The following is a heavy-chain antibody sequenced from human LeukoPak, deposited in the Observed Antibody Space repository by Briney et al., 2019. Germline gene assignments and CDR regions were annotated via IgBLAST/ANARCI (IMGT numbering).Heavy chain of an antibody. CDR3: ARVDEGGQFRYYGMDR. CDR2: IKPKSDDT. D-gene: IGHD3-16*01. CDR1: GYSFNVYY. V-gene: IGHV1-2*02. Sequence: GASVKVSCEASGYSFNVYYIHWVRQAPGQGLEWMGWIKPKSDDTNYGQNFQGRVTMTRDTSISTAYMELSGLRSDDTAVYYCARVDEGGQFRYYGMDRWGQGTTVTVSS. J-gene: IGHJ6*02.